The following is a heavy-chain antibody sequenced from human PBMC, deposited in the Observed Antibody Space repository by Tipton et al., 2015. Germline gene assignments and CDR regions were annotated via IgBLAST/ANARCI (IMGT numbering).Heavy chain of an antibody. CDR1: GGSISDTRYF. CDR2: VYFRGST. V-gene: IGHV4-39*01. Sequence: TLSLTCTVSGGSISDTRYFWGWIRQTPGKGLEWIGSVYFRGSTAHNPSLKSRATVSVDTSKNQFSLKLTSVTAADTALYYCMRHIVVGSNNYFDPWGQGLLVTVFS. D-gene: IGHD2-15*01. J-gene: IGHJ5*02. CDR3: MRHIVVGSNNYFDP.